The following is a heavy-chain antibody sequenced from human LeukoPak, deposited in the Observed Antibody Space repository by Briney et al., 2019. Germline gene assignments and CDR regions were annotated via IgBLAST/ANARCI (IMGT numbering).Heavy chain of an antibody. CDR3: ARALPSSSWYSPSFDY. Sequence: ASVKVSCKASGYTFTGYYMHWGRQAPGQGLEWMGWINPNSGGTNYAQKFQGRVTMTRDTSISTAYMELSSLRSEDTAVYYCARALPSSSWYSPSFDYWGQGTLVTVSS. V-gene: IGHV1-2*02. CDR2: INPNSGGT. J-gene: IGHJ4*02. D-gene: IGHD6-13*01. CDR1: GYTFTGYY.